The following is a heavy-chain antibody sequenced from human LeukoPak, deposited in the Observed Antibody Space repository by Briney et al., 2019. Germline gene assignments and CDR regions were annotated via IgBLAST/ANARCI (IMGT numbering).Heavy chain of an antibody. CDR2: ISYDGRNK. D-gene: IGHD3-10*01. J-gene: IGHJ4*02. Sequence: AGGSLRLSCAASGFTFSSYSMNWVRQAPGKGLEWLAVISYDGRNKYYADSVKGRFTISRDNAKNSLYLQVNSLRAEDTAVYYCARDIYGSGPPVGDAIDYWGQGTLVTVSS. V-gene: IGHV3-30*03. CDR1: GFTFSSYS. CDR3: ARDIYGSGPPVGDAIDY.